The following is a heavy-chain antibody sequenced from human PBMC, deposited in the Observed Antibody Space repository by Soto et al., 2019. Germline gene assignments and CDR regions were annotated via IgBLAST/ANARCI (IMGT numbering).Heavy chain of an antibody. V-gene: IGHV3-23*01. Sequence: GGSLRLSCAASGFTFSSYAMSWVRQAPGKGLEWVSAISGSGGSTYYADSVKGRFTISRDNSKNTLYLQMNSLRAEDTAVYYCAKDTYYDYIWGSYPLGYWGQGTLVTVSS. CDR3: AKDTYYDYIWGSYPLGY. CDR2: ISGSGGST. J-gene: IGHJ4*02. D-gene: IGHD3-16*02. CDR1: GFTFSSYA.